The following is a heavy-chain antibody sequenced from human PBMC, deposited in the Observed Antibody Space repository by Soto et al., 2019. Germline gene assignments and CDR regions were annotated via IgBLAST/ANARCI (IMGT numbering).Heavy chain of an antibody. CDR2: ISAAGDP. J-gene: IGHJ6*02. CDR1: GFTFRNYD. V-gene: IGHV3-13*05. Sequence: EVQLVESGGGLVQPGGSLRLSCEASGFTFRNYDMHWVRQGTGKGLEWVSGISAAGDPDYADSVEGRFTISRENAHNSFVLQTISLRAGGAAVYYCARTDRDFYGLDVWGQGTTVIVSS. CDR3: ARTDRDFYGLDV.